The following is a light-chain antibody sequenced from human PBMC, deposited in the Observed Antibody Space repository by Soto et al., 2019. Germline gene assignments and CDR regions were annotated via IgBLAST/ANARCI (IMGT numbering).Light chain of an antibody. CDR1: QSVSSY. CDR2: DAS. CDR3: QHCSSWPLT. Sequence: EIVLSQSPATLSLSPGERATVSCRASQSVSSYLAWYQQKPGQAPRLLISDASNRATGIPARFSGSGSGTDFTLTISSLEPEEFAVYYCQHCSSWPLTFGGGPKVDIK. V-gene: IGKV3-11*01. J-gene: IGKJ4*01.